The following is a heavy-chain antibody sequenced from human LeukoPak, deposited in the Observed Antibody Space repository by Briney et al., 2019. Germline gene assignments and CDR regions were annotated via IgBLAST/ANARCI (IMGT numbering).Heavy chain of an antibody. CDR3: ARDPYYDSSGYYYETVDY. CDR1: GGSISSSSYY. J-gene: IGHJ4*02. V-gene: IGHV4-39*07. D-gene: IGHD3-22*01. CDR2: IYYSGST. Sequence: SETLSLTCTVSGGSISSSSYYWGWIRQPPGKGLEWIGSIYYSGSTYYNPSLKSRVTISVNTSKNQFSLKLSSVTAADTAVYYCARDPYYDSSGYYYETVDYWGQGTLVTVSS.